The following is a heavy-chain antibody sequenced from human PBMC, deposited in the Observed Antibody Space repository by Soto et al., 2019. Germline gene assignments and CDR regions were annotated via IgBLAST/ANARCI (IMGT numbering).Heavy chain of an antibody. D-gene: IGHD3-22*01. CDR3: AVDYYDSSGYYPGPFDY. J-gene: IGHJ4*02. Sequence: GGSLRLSCAASGFTFSSYGMHWVRQAPGKGLEWVAVISYDGSNKYYADSVKGRFTISRDNSKNTLYLQMNSLRAEDTAVYYCAVDYYDSSGYYPGPFDYWGQGTLVTVSS. CDR1: GFTFSSYG. CDR2: ISYDGSNK. V-gene: IGHV3-30*03.